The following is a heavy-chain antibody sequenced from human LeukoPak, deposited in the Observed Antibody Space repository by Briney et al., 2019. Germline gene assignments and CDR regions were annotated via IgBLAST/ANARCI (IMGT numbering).Heavy chain of an antibody. D-gene: IGHD1-1*01. CDR2: ISGSSIYI. CDR3: VRESRPGGAMGLYHNLDY. V-gene: IGHV3-21*01. J-gene: IGHJ4*02. Sequence: GGSLRLSCAASGFTFTTYTMNWVRQALGKGLEWVSSISGSSIYIYYADSVKGRFTISRDNAKNSLYLQMNSLRGDDTAIYYCVRESRPGGAMGLYHNLDYWGQGTLVAVSS. CDR1: GFTFTTYT.